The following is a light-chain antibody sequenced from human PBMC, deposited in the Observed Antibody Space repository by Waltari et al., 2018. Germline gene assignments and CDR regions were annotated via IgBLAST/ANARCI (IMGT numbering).Light chain of an antibody. CDR3: QQYFDTPS. V-gene: IGKV4-1*01. J-gene: IGKJ3*01. CDR2: WAS. CDR1: QSLLYRANNKNY. Sequence: DIVMTQSPDSLAVSLGERATIKCKPGQSLLYRANNKNYLAWYQQKPGQPPKRLIYWASTRDSGVPDRFSGSGSGTDFTLTISSLQAADVAVYYCQQYFDTPSFGPGTKVEIK.